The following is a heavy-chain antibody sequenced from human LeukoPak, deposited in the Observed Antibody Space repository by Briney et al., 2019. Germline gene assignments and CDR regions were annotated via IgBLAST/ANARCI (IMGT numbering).Heavy chain of an antibody. CDR1: GFTFRSYS. Sequence: PGGSLRLSCAASGFTFRSYSMSWVRQAPGKGLEWVSYISTSRSSIYYADSVKGRFTTSRDNAKNSLYLQMSSLRAEDTAVYYCARDAEARADFWSGYSPTYYMDVWGKGTTVTVSS. V-gene: IGHV3-48*01. CDR2: ISTSRSSI. D-gene: IGHD3-3*01. J-gene: IGHJ6*03. CDR3: ARDAEARADFWSGYSPTYYMDV.